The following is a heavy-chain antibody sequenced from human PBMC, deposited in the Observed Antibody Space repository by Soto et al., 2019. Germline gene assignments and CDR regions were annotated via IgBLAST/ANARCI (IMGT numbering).Heavy chain of an antibody. CDR2: IWYDGSNK. Sequence: QVQLVESGGGVVQPGRSLRLSCAASGFTFSSYGMHWVRQAPGKGLEWVAVIWYDGSNKYYADSVKGRFTISRDNSKNTLYLQMNSLRAEDTAVYYCARDYVSGWYSTSGYGMDVWGQGTTVTVSS. V-gene: IGHV3-33*01. CDR3: ARDYVSGWYSTSGYGMDV. D-gene: IGHD6-19*01. J-gene: IGHJ6*02. CDR1: GFTFSSYG.